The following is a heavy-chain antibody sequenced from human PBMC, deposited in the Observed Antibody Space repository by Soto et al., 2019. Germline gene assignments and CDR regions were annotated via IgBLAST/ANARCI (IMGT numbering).Heavy chain of an antibody. CDR2: IYHSGST. D-gene: IGHD5-12*01. J-gene: IGHJ4*02. V-gene: IGHV4-30-2*01. CDR3: AGGPGVARNY. Sequence: QLQLQESGSGLVKPSQTLSLTCAVSGGAISSGGYSWSWIRQPPGKGLEWIGYIYHSGSTYYNPSIKGRVTISVDRSRNQFSLKLSSVTAADTAVYYCAGGPGVARNYWGQGTLVTVSS. CDR1: GGAISSGGYS.